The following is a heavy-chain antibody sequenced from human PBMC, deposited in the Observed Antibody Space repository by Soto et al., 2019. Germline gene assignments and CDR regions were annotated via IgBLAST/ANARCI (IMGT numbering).Heavy chain of an antibody. CDR3: IRDYGEAGSTNAFDI. D-gene: IGHD3-10*01. Sequence: PGGSLRLSCAASGFTFSSFWMHWVRQAPGEGLVWVSRINSDGSGASYADFVEGRFTISRDNAKNTVYSQMNSLREEDTAVYYCIRDYGEAGSTNAFDIWGQGTMVTVSS. CDR2: INSDGSGA. J-gene: IGHJ3*02. V-gene: IGHV3-74*01. CDR1: GFTFSSFW.